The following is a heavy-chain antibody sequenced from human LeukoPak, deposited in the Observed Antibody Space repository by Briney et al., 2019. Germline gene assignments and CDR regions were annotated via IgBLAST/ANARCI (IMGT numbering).Heavy chain of an antibody. D-gene: IGHD3-10*01. CDR2: ISGSGDST. CDR3: AKGSPYGSGSYFCDMDV. V-gene: IGHV3-23*01. J-gene: IGHJ6*02. Sequence: GGSLRLSCAASGFTFNNYAMSWVRQAPGKGLEWVSGISGSGDSTHYADSVKGRFTISRDNSKNALYMQMNSLRAEDTAAYYCAKGSPYGSGSYFCDMDVWGQGTTVTVSS. CDR1: GFTFNNYA.